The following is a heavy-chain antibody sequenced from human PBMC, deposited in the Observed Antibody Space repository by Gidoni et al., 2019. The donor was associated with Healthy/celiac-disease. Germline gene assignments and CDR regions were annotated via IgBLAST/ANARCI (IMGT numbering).Heavy chain of an antibody. V-gene: IGHV1-69*02. CDR1: GGTFSSYT. J-gene: IGHJ5*02. CDR2: NIPILGIA. D-gene: IGHD3-10*01. CDR3: ARDWGAGVRGVQNNWFDP. Sequence: QVQLVQSGAEVKNPGSSVKVPCKASGGTFSSYTISWVRQAPGKGLEWLGRNIPILGIANYAQKFQGRVTITADKSTSTAYMERSSRRSEDTAVYYCARDWGAGVRGVQNNWFDPWGQGTLVTVSS.